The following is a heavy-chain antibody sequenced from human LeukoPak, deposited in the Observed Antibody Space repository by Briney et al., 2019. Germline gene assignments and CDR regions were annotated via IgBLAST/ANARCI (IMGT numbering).Heavy chain of an antibody. V-gene: IGHV3-74*01. Sequence: GGSLRLSCAASGAASGLTFSSYWLHWVRQAPGKGLVWVSRINSDGSSRNYADSVKGRFTISRDNTNSSLYLQINSLSAEDTAVYFCARDSRHGYTYGLDSWGQGTLVTVSS. D-gene: IGHD5-18*01. J-gene: IGHJ4*02. CDR2: INSDGSSR. CDR1: GLTFSSYW. CDR3: ARDSRHGYTYGLDS.